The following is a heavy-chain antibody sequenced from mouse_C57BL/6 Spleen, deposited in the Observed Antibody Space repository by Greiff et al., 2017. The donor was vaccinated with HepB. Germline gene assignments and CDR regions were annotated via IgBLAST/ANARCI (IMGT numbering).Heavy chain of an antibody. Sequence: QVQLQQSGAELVRPGASVTLSCKASGYTFTDYEMHWVKQTPVHGLEWIGAIDPETGGNAYNQKFKGKAILTADKSSSTAYMELRSLTSEDSAVYYCTRPGGPWFAYWGQGTLVTVSA. CDR2: IDPETGGN. J-gene: IGHJ3*01. CDR1: GYTFTDYE. V-gene: IGHV1-15*01. CDR3: TRPGGPWFAY.